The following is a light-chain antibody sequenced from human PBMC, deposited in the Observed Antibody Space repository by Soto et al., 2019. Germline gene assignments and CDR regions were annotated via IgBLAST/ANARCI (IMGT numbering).Light chain of an antibody. Sequence: SYELTQPPSVSVAPGQTARITCGGNNIGAKVVHWYQQKKPGQAPVLVVFDDRARPSTIPERFSGSNSGNTATLTISRVEAGDEADYYCQVWHSTTVRVFGGGTKVTVL. V-gene: IGLV3-21*02. CDR3: QVWHSTTVRV. J-gene: IGLJ2*01. CDR1: NIGAKV. CDR2: DDR.